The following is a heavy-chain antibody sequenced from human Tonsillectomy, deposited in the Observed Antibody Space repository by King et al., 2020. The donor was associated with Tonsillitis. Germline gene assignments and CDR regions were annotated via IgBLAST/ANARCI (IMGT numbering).Heavy chain of an antibody. Sequence: VQLVESGAEVKKPGESLRISCKGSGYSFTSYWISWVRQMPGKGLEWMGRIDPSDSYTNYSPSFQGHVTISADKSISTAYLQWSSLKASDTAMYYCARPIVYCCGGSCYGNWVDPWGQGTLVTVSS. D-gene: IGHD2-15*01. CDR3: ARPIVYCCGGSCYGNWVDP. CDR2: IDPSDSYT. J-gene: IGHJ5*02. V-gene: IGHV5-10-1*01. CDR1: GYSFTSYW.